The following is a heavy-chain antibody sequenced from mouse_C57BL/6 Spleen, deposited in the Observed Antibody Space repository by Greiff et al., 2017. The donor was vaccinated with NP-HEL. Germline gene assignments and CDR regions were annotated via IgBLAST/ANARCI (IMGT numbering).Heavy chain of an antibody. Sequence: VQRVESGAELVRPGTSVKVSCKASGYAFTNYLIEWVKQRPGQGLEWIGVINPGSGGTNYNEKFKGKATLTADKSSSTAYMQLSSLTSEDSAVYFCARDDYGPVSYWGQGTLVTVSA. V-gene: IGHV1-54*01. CDR2: INPGSGGT. CDR3: ARDDYGPVSY. J-gene: IGHJ3*01. D-gene: IGHD2-4*01. CDR1: GYAFTNYL.